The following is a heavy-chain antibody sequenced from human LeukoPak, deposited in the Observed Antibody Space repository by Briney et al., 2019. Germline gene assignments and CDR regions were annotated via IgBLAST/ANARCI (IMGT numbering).Heavy chain of an antibody. CDR3: ARVRVEMADDFDP. CDR1: GYTFTGYY. V-gene: IGHV1-2*02. CDR2: INPNSGGT. J-gene: IGHJ5*02. D-gene: IGHD5-24*01. Sequence: GASVRVSCKASGYTFTGYYMHWVRQAPGQGLEWMGWINPNSGGTNYAQKFQGRVTMTRDTSISTAYMELSRLRSDDTAVYYCARVRVEMADDFDPGGQGTLVTVSS.